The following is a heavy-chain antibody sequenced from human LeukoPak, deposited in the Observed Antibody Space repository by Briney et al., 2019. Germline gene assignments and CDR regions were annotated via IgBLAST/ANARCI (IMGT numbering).Heavy chain of an antibody. CDR2: IYYSGST. D-gene: IGHD5-18*01. Sequence: SETLSLTCAVYGGSFSGYYWSWIRQPPGKGLEWIGSIYYSGSTYYNPSLKSRVTISVDTSKNQFSLKLSSVTAADTAVYYCASTVDTAMGVDPWGQGTLVTVSS. J-gene: IGHJ5*02. V-gene: IGHV4-34*01. CDR1: GGSFSGYY. CDR3: ASTVDTAMGVDP.